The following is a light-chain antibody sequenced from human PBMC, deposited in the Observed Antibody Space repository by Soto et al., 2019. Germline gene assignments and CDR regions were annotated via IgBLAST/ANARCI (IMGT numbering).Light chain of an antibody. J-gene: IGLJ3*02. CDR3: VLYMGSGLWV. Sequence: QTVVTQEPSFSVSPGRTVTLTCGLSSGSVSTTYFPGWYQQTPGQAPRTLIYNTHTRSSWVPDRFSGSILGNKAALTITGAQADDEYDYYCVLYMGSGLWVFGGGTKLTVL. V-gene: IGLV8-61*01. CDR1: SGSVSTTYF. CDR2: NTH.